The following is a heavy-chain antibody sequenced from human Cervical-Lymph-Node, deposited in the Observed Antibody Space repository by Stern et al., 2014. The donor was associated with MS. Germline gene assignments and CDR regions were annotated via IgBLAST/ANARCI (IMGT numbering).Heavy chain of an antibody. J-gene: IGHJ4*02. CDR3: ARGGRGVGLEY. Sequence: QVQLVESGGGVVQPGRSLSLSCVVSGFTFSTYAMHWVRQAPGKGLEWVAFVSYDVTQRNSTDSVKARFTISRDNSKNTLYLHMNSLRDEDTAVYFCARGGRGVGLEYWGQGALVTVSS. CDR2: VSYDVTQR. V-gene: IGHV3-30-3*01. CDR1: GFTFSTYA. D-gene: IGHD3-10*01.